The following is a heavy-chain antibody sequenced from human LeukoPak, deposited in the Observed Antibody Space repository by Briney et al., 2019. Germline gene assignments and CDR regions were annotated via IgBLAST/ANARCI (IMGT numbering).Heavy chain of an antibody. CDR2: IYTSGST. CDR1: GGSISSGSYY. J-gene: IGHJ4*02. V-gene: IGHV4-61*02. CDR3: ARARIAAAVGLDY. Sequence: SETLSLTCTVSGGSISSGSYYWSWIRQPAGKGLEWIGRIYTSGSTNYNPSLKSRVTISVDTSKNQFSLKLSSVTAADTAVYYCARARIAAAVGLDYWGQGTLVTVSS. D-gene: IGHD6-13*01.